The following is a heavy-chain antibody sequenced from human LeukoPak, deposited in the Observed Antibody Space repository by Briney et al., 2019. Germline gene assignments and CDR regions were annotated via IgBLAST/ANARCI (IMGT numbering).Heavy chain of an antibody. J-gene: IGHJ5*02. CDR1: GYTFTSHA. CDR3: AREHYYGSGRSFRYWSDP. D-gene: IGHD3-10*01. V-gene: IGHV1-3*01. Sequence: ASVKVSCKASGYTFTSHAMHWVRQAPGQRLEWMGWINAGNGNTKYSQKFQGRVTITRDTSATTAHMELSSLRSEDTAVYYCAREHYYGSGRSFRYWSDPWGQGTLVTVSS. CDR2: INAGNGNT.